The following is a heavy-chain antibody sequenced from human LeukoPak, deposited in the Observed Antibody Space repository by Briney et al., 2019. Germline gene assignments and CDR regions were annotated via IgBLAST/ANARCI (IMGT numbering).Heavy chain of an antibody. D-gene: IGHD5-18*01. Sequence: GESLKISCKGSGYSFTSYWIGWVRQMPGKGLEWMGIIYPGDSDTRYSPSFQGQVTISADKSISTAYLQWSSLKASDTAMYYCARRSQEYSHGRHAIDYWGQGTLVTVSS. V-gene: IGHV5-51*01. CDR1: GYSFTSYW. J-gene: IGHJ4*02. CDR2: IYPGDSDT. CDR3: ARRSQEYSHGRHAIDY.